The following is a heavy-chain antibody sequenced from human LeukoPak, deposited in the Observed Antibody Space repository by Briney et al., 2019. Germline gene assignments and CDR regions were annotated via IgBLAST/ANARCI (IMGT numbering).Heavy chain of an antibody. CDR1: GFTFSSYS. D-gene: IGHD6-13*01. CDR2: ISSSSSYI. CDR3: ARYDRRLDSSWPRTDI. Sequence: PGGSLRLSCAASGFTFSSYSMTWVRQAPGKGLEWVSSISSSSSYIYYADSVKGRFTISRDNAKNSLYLQMNSLRAEDTAVYYCARYDRRLDSSWPRTDIWGQGTMVTVSS. J-gene: IGHJ3*02. V-gene: IGHV3-21*01.